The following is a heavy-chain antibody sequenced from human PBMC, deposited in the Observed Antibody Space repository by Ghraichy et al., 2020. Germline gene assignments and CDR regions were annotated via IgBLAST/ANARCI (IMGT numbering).Heavy chain of an antibody. CDR2: IKRDGSDI. J-gene: IGHJ3*01. V-gene: IGHV3-7*03. Sequence: RGSLRLSCAASGFSLSSYWMAWVRQAPGKGLEWVANIKRDGSDIHYLDSVKDRFTISRDNAKNSLYLQMSSLRGEDTAVYYCVRDWTYTNSGLFYDVYDFWGQGTMVTVSS. CDR3: VRDWTYTNSGLFYDVYDF. D-gene: IGHD3-3*01. CDR1: GFSLSSYW.